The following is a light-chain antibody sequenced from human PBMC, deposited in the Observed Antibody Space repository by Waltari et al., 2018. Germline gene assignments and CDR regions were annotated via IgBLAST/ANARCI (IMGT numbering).Light chain of an antibody. J-gene: IGKJ1*01. CDR3: QQYYSVPPT. V-gene: IGKV4-1*01. Sequence: DIVMTQSPDSLAVSLGERATINCKSSQSVLYRSNNYNYLAWYQQKPGQPPKLLIYWASTRESGVPVRFSGSGSGTDFTLTISSLQAEDVAVYYCQQYYSVPPTFGQGTKVEIK. CDR2: WAS. CDR1: QSVLYRSNNYNY.